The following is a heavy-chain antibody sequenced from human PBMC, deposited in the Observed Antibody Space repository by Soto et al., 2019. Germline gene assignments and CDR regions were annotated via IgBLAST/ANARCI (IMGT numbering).Heavy chain of an antibody. J-gene: IGHJ3*02. V-gene: IGHV3-48*02. CDR3: ARAWYSNALEPDAFDI. Sequence: EVQLVEAGGGLVQPGESLRLSCAASGFTFSSYSLNWVRQAPGKGLEWVSYISASSSNIYYADSVKGRFTISRDNANNSLYLQMNSLRDGDTAVYYCARAWYSNALEPDAFDIWGQGTMVIVSS. CDR2: ISASSSNI. D-gene: IGHD4-4*01. CDR1: GFTFSSYS.